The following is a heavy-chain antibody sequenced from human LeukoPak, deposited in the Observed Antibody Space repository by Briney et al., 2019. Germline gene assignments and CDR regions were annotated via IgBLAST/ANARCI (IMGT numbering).Heavy chain of an antibody. CDR3: ARDAELYYDFWSGYYKGTNWFDP. V-gene: IGHV3-30-3*01. CDR2: ISYDGSNK. CDR1: GFTFSSYA. J-gene: IGHJ5*02. Sequence: PGGSLRPSCAASGFTFSSYALHWVRQAPGEGLEWVAVISYDGSNKYYADSVKGRFTISRDNSKNTLYLQMNSLRAEDTAVYYCARDAELYYDFWSGYYKGTNWFDPWGQGTLVTVSS. D-gene: IGHD3-3*01.